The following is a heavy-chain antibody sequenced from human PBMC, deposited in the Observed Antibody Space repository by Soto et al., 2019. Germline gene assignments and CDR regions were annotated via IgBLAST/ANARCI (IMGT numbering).Heavy chain of an antibody. CDR3: AXDLTWGSNWYYYMDV. CDR2: ISSSSSVI. Sequence: GGSLRLSCVASGFPFSSYSMNWVRQAPGKGLEWVSSISSSSSVIDYADSVKGRFTVSRDNARNSLYLQMNSLRAEDTAVYYCAXDLTWGSNWYYYMDVWGKGTTVTVSS. V-gene: IGHV3-21*01. D-gene: IGHD7-27*01. J-gene: IGHJ6*03. CDR1: GFPFSSYS.